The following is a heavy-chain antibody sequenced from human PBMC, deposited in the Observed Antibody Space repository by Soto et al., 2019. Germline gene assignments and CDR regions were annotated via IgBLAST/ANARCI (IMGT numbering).Heavy chain of an antibody. Sequence: EVQLVESGGGLIQPGGSLSLSCAASGFTVSSNYMSWVRQAPGKGLEWVSVIYSGGSTYYADSVKGRFTISRDNSKNTLYLQMNSLRAEDTAVYYCARGLAAAGPDDNWFDPWGQGTLVTVSS. D-gene: IGHD6-13*01. CDR1: GFTVSSNY. CDR3: ARGLAAAGPDDNWFDP. J-gene: IGHJ5*02. V-gene: IGHV3-53*01. CDR2: IYSGGST.